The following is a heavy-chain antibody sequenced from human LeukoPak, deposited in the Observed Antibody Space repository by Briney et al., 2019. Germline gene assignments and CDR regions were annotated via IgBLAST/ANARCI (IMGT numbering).Heavy chain of an antibody. CDR3: ARAPIAVAGTRQPVDY. CDR2: ISGSGGST. Sequence: TGGSLRLSCAASGFTFSSYAMSWVRQAPGKGLEWVSAISGSGGSTYYADSVKGRFTISRDNSKNTLYLQMSSLRAEDTAVYYCARAPIAVAGTRQPVDYWGQGTLVTVSS. D-gene: IGHD6-19*01. V-gene: IGHV3-23*01. CDR1: GFTFSSYA. J-gene: IGHJ4*02.